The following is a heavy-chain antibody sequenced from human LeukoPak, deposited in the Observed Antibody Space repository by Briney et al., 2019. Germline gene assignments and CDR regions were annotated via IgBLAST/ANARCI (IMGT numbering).Heavy chain of an antibody. D-gene: IGHD2-15*01. CDR1: GFNFRNYA. CDR2: IRFDGSHK. V-gene: IGHV3-30*02. Sequence: GGSLRLSCAASGFNFRNYAMHWVRQAPGKEPEWVALIRFDGSHKYYADSVRGRFTISRDNSRDTLSLQMSSLRAEDTAVYYCTRSAYCTGGTCYSKTFDYWGQGTLVTVSS. CDR3: TRSAYCTGGTCYSKTFDY. J-gene: IGHJ4*02.